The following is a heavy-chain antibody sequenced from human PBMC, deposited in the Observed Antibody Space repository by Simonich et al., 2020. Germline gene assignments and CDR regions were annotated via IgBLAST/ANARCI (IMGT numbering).Heavy chain of an antibody. Sequence: QVQLVQSGAEVKKPGASVKVSCKASGYTFTSYDINWVRQATGQGVEGMGWKNPNSGNTGDAQKFQGRVTITRNTSISTAYMELSSLRSEDTAVYYCARTYSGSYYYFDYWGQGTLVTVSS. V-gene: IGHV1-8*03. CDR1: GYTFTSYD. J-gene: IGHJ4*02. CDR2: KNPNSGNT. D-gene: IGHD1-26*01. CDR3: ARTYSGSYYYFDY.